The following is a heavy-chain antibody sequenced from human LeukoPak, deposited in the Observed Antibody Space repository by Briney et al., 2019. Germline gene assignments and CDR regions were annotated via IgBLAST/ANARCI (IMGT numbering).Heavy chain of an antibody. CDR1: GGSISSYY. V-gene: IGHV4-4*07. CDR3: ARATRYSYGSVAGPGYYYGMDV. D-gene: IGHD5-18*01. Sequence: RPSETLSLTCTVSGGSISSYYWSWIRQPAGKGLEWIGRIYTSGSTNYNPSLKSRVTMSVDTSKNQFSLKLSSVTAADTAVYYCARATRYSYGSVAGPGYYYGMDVWGQGTTVTVFS. CDR2: IYTSGST. J-gene: IGHJ6*02.